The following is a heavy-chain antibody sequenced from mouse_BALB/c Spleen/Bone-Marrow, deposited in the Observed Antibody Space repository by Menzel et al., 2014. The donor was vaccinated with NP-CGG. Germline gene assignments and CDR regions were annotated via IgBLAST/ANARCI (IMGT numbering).Heavy chain of an antibody. Sequence: LVESGPELVRPGVSVKISCKGSGYTFTDYAMHWVKQSHAKSLEWIGVISTYSGNTNYNQKFKGKATMTVDKSSSTASMELARLTSEDSAIYYCARGIYYDSTWFAYWGQGTLVTVSA. D-gene: IGHD2-4*01. J-gene: IGHJ3*01. V-gene: IGHV1-67*01. CDR3: ARGIYYDSTWFAY. CDR2: ISTYSGNT. CDR1: GYTFTDYA.